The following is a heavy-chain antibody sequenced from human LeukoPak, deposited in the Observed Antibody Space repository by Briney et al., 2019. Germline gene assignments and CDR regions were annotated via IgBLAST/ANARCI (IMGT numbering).Heavy chain of an antibody. CDR2: IRYDGSNK. D-gene: IGHD6-19*01. J-gene: IGHJ1*01. CDR3: ARGGKRALAGTRSPQYFQH. V-gene: IGHV3-30*02. CDR1: GFTFSSYG. Sequence: GGSLRLSRAASGFTFSSYGMHWVRQAPGKGLEWVAFIRYDGSNKYYADSVKGRFTISRDNSKNTLYLQINSLRAEDTAVYYCARGGKRALAGTRSPQYFQHWGQGTLVTVSS.